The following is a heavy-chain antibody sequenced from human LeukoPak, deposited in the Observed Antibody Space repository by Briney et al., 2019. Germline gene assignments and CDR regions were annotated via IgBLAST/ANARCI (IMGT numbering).Heavy chain of an antibody. Sequence: PGGSLRLSCATSGFTPMYYGMSWVRQAPGKGLEWVSVVSGSGGSTYYADSVKGRFTISRDNSQNTLYLQMSSLRAEDTAVYYCAKDWAGSDRRYYFDYWGQGTLVTVSS. V-gene: IGHV3-23*01. CDR3: AKDWAGSDRRYYFDY. CDR1: GFTPMYYG. D-gene: IGHD3-22*01. J-gene: IGHJ4*02. CDR2: VSGSGGST.